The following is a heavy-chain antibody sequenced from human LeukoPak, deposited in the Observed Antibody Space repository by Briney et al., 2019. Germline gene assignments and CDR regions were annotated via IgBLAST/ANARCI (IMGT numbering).Heavy chain of an antibody. CDR2: IYYSGST. CDR3: ARRGSGWYYFDY. J-gene: IGHJ4*02. Sequence: SETLSLTCTVSGGSISSSSYYWGWIRQPPGKGLEWIGSIYYSGSTYYNPSLKSRVTIPVDTSKNQFSLKLSSVTAADTAVYYCARRGSGWYYFDYWGQGTLVTVSS. CDR1: GGSISSSSYY. D-gene: IGHD6-19*01. V-gene: IGHV4-39*01.